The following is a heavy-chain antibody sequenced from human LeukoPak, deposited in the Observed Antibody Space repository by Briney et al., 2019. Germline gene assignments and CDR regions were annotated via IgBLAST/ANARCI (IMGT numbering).Heavy chain of an antibody. V-gene: IGHV3-33*01. Sequence: GGSLRLSCAASGFTFSSYGMHWVRQAPGKGLEWVAVIWYDGSNKYYADSVKGRFTISRDNSKNTLYLQINSLRAEDTAVYYCERCPSTENFDFWGQGTLVTVSS. CDR1: GFTFSSYG. CDR3: ERCPSTENFDF. J-gene: IGHJ4*02. CDR2: IWYDGSNK. D-gene: IGHD2-2*01.